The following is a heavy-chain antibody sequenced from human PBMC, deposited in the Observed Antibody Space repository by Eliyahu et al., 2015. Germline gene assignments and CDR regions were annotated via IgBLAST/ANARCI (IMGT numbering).Heavy chain of an antibody. CDR3: VKAGSTDYWYFDL. V-gene: IGHV3-64D*08. CDR1: XFXFSSYA. J-gene: IGHJ2*01. D-gene: IGHD6-13*01. Sequence: EVQLVESGGGLVQPGGSLXXXCSASXFXFSSYAMHWVRQAPGKGLEYVSAISSSGGNTYYADSVKGRFTISRDNFKNTLYLQMSSLRPEDTAVYYCVKAGSTDYWYFDLWGRGTLVTVSS. CDR2: ISSSGGNT.